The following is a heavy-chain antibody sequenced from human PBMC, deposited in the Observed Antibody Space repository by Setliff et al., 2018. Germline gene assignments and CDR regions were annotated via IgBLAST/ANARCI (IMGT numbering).Heavy chain of an antibody. D-gene: IGHD6-13*01. V-gene: IGHV4-59*01. Sequence: SETLSLTCTVSGGSISSYYWSWIRQPPGKGLEWIGYIYYSGSTNYHPSLKSRVTISVDTSKNQFSLKLSSVTAADTAVYYCARDEGSSYFYGMDVWGQGTTVTVSS. CDR3: ARDEGSSYFYGMDV. CDR1: GGSISSYY. CDR2: IYYSGST. J-gene: IGHJ6*02.